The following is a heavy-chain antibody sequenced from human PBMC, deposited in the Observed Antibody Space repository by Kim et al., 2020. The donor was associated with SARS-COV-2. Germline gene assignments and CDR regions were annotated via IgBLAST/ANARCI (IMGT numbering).Heavy chain of an antibody. D-gene: IGHD2-21*02. V-gene: IGHV3-23*01. J-gene: IGHJ3*02. CDR2: ISGSGTET. CDR1: GFTFSYYV. Sequence: GGSLRLSCSASGFTFSYYVMSWVRQAPGKGLECVSSISGSGTETFYTDSVRGRFSISRDNSKTYLQMNSLRTEDTAVYYCAKGTSDPRRVTFTPVHSFEIWGQGTVVTVSS. CDR3: AKGTSDPRRVTFTPVHSFEI.